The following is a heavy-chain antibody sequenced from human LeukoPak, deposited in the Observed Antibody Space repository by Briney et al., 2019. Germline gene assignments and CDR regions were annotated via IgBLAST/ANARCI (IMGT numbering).Heavy chain of an antibody. CDR1: GFTFSSSA. CDR3: AKQLGYCSDGSCYFPY. V-gene: IGHV3-23*01. Sequence: GGSLRLSCAASGFTFSSSAMSWVRQAPGKGLEWVSAISNNGGYTYYADSVQGRFTISRDNSKSTLCLQMNSLRAEDTAVYYCAKQLGYCSDGSCYFPYWGRGTLVTVSS. CDR2: ISNNGGYT. J-gene: IGHJ4*02. D-gene: IGHD2-15*01.